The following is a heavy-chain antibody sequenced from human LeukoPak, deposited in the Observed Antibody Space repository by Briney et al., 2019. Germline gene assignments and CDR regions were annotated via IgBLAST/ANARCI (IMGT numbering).Heavy chain of an antibody. D-gene: IGHD3-22*01. Sequence: GGSLRLSCAASGFTFSSYGMHWVRQAPGKGLEWVAVISYDGSNKYYADSVKGRFTISRDNSKNTLYLQMNSLRVEDTAVYYCAKDRFFYDSGSKANWGQGTLVTVSS. CDR1: GFTFSSYG. CDR3: AKDRFFYDSGSKAN. CDR2: ISYDGSNK. V-gene: IGHV3-30*18. J-gene: IGHJ4*02.